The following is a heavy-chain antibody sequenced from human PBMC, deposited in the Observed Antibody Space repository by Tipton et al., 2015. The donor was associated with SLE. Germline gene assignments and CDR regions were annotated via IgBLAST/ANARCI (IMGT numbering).Heavy chain of an antibody. D-gene: IGHD6-6*01. V-gene: IGHV4-39*01. CDR1: GGSISSYY. Sequence: TLSLTCTVSGGSISSYYWGWIRQPPGKGLEWIGSIYYSGSTYYNPSLKSRVTISVDTSKNQFYLKLSSVTAADTAVYYCASSSPDAFDIWGQGTMVTVSS. J-gene: IGHJ3*02. CDR2: IYYSGST. CDR3: ASSSPDAFDI.